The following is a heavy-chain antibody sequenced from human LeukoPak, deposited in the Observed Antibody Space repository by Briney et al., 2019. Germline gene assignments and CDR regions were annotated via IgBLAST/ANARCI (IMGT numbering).Heavy chain of an antibody. J-gene: IGHJ4*02. CDR3: ARLKRGYSYGLPDS. D-gene: IGHD5-18*01. V-gene: IGHV4-38-2*02. CDR1: GYSVSSGYY. CDR2: IYLSGST. Sequence: SATLSLTCTVSGYSVSSGYYWGWIRQPPGQGLGWIGGIYLSGSTSYNPSLKSRVTISVDTSRNQFSLKLSSVTAADTAVYYCARLKRGYSYGLPDSWGQGTLVTVSS.